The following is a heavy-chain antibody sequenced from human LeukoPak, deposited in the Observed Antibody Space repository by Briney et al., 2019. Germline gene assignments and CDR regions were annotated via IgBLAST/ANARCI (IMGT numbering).Heavy chain of an antibody. V-gene: IGHV3-23*01. J-gene: IGHJ4*02. CDR1: SFTFSSHA. CDR3: AKAYSGYDRFDY. CDR2: ISASGGGT. D-gene: IGHD5-12*01. Sequence: QSGGSLRLSCAATSFTFSSHAMSWVSQAPGKGLEWVSAISASGGGTYYADSVKGRFSISRDNSKNTLYLQMNSLRAEDTAVYYCAKAYSGYDRFDYWGQGTLVTVSS.